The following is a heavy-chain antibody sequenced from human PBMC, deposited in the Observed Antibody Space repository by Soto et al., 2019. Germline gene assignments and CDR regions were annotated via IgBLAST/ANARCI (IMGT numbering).Heavy chain of an antibody. J-gene: IGHJ4*02. Sequence: HPGGSLRLSCAASGFTFSSYAMSWVRQAPGKGLEWVSAISGSGGSTYYADSVKGRFTISRDNSKNTLYLQMNSLRAEDTAVYYCAKYSFWELESGYFDYWGQGTLVTVSS. D-gene: IGHD1-26*01. V-gene: IGHV3-23*01. CDR2: ISGSGGST. CDR3: AKYSFWELESGYFDY. CDR1: GFTFSSYA.